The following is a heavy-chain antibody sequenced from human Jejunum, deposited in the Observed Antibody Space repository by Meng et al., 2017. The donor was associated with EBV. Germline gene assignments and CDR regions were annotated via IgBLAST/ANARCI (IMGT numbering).Heavy chain of an antibody. D-gene: IGHD2-15*01. Sequence: QVQSGTSGAGVKEPGASVKVSCKASGYTFTNYGVSWVRQAPGQGLEWMGWISAYNGNTDYAQKLQGRVTMTTDTPTSTTYMELRSLRSDDTAVYYCTILSHCDGGICYSYDYWGQGTLVTVSS. CDR3: TILSHCDGGICYSYDY. J-gene: IGHJ4*02. V-gene: IGHV1-18*01. CDR2: ISAYNGNT. CDR1: GYTFTNYG.